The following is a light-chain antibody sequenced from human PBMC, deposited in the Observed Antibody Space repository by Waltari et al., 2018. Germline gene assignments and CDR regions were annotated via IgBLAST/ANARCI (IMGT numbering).Light chain of an antibody. CDR1: QSVLYTSDNDNY. CDR3: QQYYNTPLT. CDR2: WAS. J-gene: IGKJ1*01. V-gene: IGKV4-1*01. Sequence: PDSLAVSLGERATINCRSSQSVLYTSDNDNYLAWYQQKPGQPPKLLIYWASTRASGVPDRFSGSGSGTDFTLTISSLQAADVAVYYCQQYYNTPLTFGQGTRVEI.